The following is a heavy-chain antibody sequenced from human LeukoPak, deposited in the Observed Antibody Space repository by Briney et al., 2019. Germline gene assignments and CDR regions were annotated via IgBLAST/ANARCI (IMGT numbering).Heavy chain of an antibody. D-gene: IGHD5-24*01. Sequence: SQTLSLTCTVSGGSISSGDYYWSWIRQPPGKGLEWIGYIYYSGSTYYNPSLKSRVTISVDTSKNQFSLKLSSVTAADTAVYYCARQGRDGYKPDAFDIWGQGTMVTVSS. V-gene: IGHV4-30-4*01. J-gene: IGHJ3*02. CDR1: GGSISSGDYY. CDR3: ARQGRDGYKPDAFDI. CDR2: IYYSGST.